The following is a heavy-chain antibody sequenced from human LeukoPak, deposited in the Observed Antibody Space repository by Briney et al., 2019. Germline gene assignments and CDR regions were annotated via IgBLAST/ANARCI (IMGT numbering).Heavy chain of an antibody. Sequence: PGGSLRLSCAASGFTFSSYAVSWVRQAPGKGLEWVSSISGSGGSTYNADSVKGRFTISRDNSKNTLYLQMNSLRAEDTALYYCAKDRSCTNDICHGDFDYWGQGTLVTVSS. D-gene: IGHD2-8*01. V-gene: IGHV3-23*01. J-gene: IGHJ4*02. CDR3: AKDRSCTNDICHGDFDY. CDR1: GFTFSSYA. CDR2: ISGSGGST.